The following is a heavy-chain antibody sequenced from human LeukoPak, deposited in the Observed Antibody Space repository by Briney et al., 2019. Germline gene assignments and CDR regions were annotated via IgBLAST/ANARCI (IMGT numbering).Heavy chain of an antibody. D-gene: IGHD3-22*01. Sequence: WETLSITCTVSGGSITSYYWSWIRQPPGKELERIGYIFYSGSNNYNPSLKSRISIAVDTSKNHFPMKQSSVTAADTAVYYCAIGRWYYYNSGYREQYLDYWGQGTLVAVSS. CDR1: GGSITSYY. CDR2: IFYSGSN. J-gene: IGHJ4*02. V-gene: IGHV4-59*01. CDR3: AIGRWYYYNSGYREQYLDY.